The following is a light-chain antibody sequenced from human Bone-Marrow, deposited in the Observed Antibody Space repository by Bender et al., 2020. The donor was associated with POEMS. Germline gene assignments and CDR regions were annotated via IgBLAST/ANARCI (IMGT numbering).Light chain of an antibody. CDR1: QLGDKY. CDR2: QDT. J-gene: IGLJ1*01. Sequence: SYELTQPPSVSVSPGQTASITCSGYQLGDKYVCWYQQKTGQSPVLVIYQDTERPSGIPERFSGSNSGNTATLTISGTQTMDEADYYCQTWDSRTGVFGTGTKVTVL. CDR3: QTWDSRTGV. V-gene: IGLV3-1*01.